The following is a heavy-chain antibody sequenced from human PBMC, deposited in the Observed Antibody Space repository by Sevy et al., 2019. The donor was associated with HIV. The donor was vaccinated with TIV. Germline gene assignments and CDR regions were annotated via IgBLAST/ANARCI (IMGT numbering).Heavy chain of an antibody. V-gene: IGHV4-61*02. CDR1: GDSIISGTYY. J-gene: IGHJ4*02. CDR2: IYISGST. D-gene: IGHD3-10*01. CDR3: ARGSTMVPHFFDY. Sequence: TLSLTCTVSGDSIISGTYYWTWIRQPAGKGLEWIGRIYISGSTNYNPSLKSRVTMSVDTSKNQFSLNLSSVTAADTAVYYCARGSTMVPHFFDYWGQGTLVTVSS.